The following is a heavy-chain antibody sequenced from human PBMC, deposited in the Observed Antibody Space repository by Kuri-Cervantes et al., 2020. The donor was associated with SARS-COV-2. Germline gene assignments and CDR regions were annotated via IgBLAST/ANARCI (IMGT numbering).Heavy chain of an antibody. CDR1: GFTFGDYG. V-gene: IGHV3-49*04. CDR3: ARTYYYDSSGYPAGY. Sequence: GGSLRLSCTTSGFTFGDYGMSWVRQAPGKGLEWVGFIRRKASGGTTEYAASVKGRFTISRDNSKTIAFLQMNSLRAEDTAVYYCARTYYYDSSGYPAGYWGQGTLVTVSS. CDR2: IRRKASGGTT. J-gene: IGHJ4*02. D-gene: IGHD3-22*01.